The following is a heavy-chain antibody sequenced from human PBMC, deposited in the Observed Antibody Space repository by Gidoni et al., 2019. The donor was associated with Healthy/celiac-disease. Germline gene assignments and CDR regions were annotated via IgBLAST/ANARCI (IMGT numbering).Heavy chain of an antibody. V-gene: IGHV3-30*18. Sequence: QVQLVESGGGVVQPGRYLRLSCAASGFTFSSYGMHWVRQAPGKGLEWVAVISYDGSNKYYADSVKGRFTISRDNSKNTLYLQMNSLRAEDTAVYYCAKDLIAAAGYYFDYWGQGTLVTVSS. D-gene: IGHD6-13*01. CDR2: ISYDGSNK. CDR1: GFTFSSYG. CDR3: AKDLIAAAGYYFDY. J-gene: IGHJ4*02.